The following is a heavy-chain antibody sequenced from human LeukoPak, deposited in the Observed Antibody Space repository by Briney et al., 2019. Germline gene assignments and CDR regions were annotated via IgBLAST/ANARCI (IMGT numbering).Heavy chain of an antibody. CDR3: ARVFARSGEISGSYFYY. Sequence: SVKVSCKASGGTFSSYTISWVRQAPGQGLERMGRIIPIFGRANYAQKFQGRVTMTTDESTSTAYMELSSLRSEDTAVYYCARVFARSGEISGSYFYYWGQGTLVTVSS. J-gene: IGHJ4*02. V-gene: IGHV1-69*05. CDR1: GGTFSSYT. CDR2: IIPIFGRA. D-gene: IGHD1-26*01.